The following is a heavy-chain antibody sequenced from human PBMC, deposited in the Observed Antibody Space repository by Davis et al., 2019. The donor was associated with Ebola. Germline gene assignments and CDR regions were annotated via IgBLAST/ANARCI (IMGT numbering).Heavy chain of an antibody. V-gene: IGHV3-21*01. J-gene: IGHJ4*02. Sequence: GESLKISCAASGFTFSSYSMNWVRQAPGKGPEWVSSISSSSSYIYYADSVKGRFTISRDNAKNSLYLQMNSLRAEDTAVYYCARVNYDFWSGYFNYWGQGTLVTVSS. CDR2: ISSSSSYI. CDR1: GFTFSSYS. CDR3: ARVNYDFWSGYFNY. D-gene: IGHD3-3*01.